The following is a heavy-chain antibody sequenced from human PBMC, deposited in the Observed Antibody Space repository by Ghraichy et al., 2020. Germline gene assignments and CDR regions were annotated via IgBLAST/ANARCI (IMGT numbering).Heavy chain of an antibody. CDR3: AREAGRYSSNF. CDR2: MNPNSGNT. Sequence: ASVKVSCKASGYTFTSYEINWVRQATGPGLEWMGWMNPNSGNTGYAQKFQGRVTMTRNTSINTAYMELSSLRSEDTAVYYCAREAGRYSSNFWGQGTLVTVSS. CDR1: GYTFTSYE. D-gene: IGHD6-13*01. V-gene: IGHV1-8*01. J-gene: IGHJ4*02.